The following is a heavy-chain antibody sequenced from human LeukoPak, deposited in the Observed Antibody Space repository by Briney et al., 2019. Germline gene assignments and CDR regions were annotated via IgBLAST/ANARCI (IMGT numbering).Heavy chain of an antibody. V-gene: IGHV3-21*01. Sequence: PGGSRRPSCAAPGSTFSSYRLNWVRQAPGKGLGWVSSISSSISYIYYADSVKGRFTISRDNAKNSLYLQMNSLRAEDTAVYYCAKAYCSGGSCPNWFDPWGQGTLVTVSS. CDR3: AKAYCSGGSCPNWFDP. CDR1: GSTFSSYR. D-gene: IGHD2-15*01. J-gene: IGHJ5*02. CDR2: ISSSISYI.